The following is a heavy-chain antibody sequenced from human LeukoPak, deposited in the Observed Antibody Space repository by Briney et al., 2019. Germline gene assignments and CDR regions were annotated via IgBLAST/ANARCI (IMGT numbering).Heavy chain of an antibody. CDR2: IYSGGST. V-gene: IGHV3-66*01. CDR3: ARDPPGGAANTNG. J-gene: IGHJ1*01. D-gene: IGHD4-17*01. CDR1: GVTVGSNY. Sequence: PGGSLRLSCAASGVTVGSNYMNWVRQAPGKGLEWVSLIYSGGSTNYADSVKRRFTISTDNSKNTLYLQMKSLRVDDTAVSYCARDPPGGAANTNGGGQRTLVT.